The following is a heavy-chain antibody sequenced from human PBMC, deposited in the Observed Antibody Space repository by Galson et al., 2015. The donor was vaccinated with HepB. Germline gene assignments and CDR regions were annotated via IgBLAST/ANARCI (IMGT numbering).Heavy chain of an antibody. D-gene: IGHD5-24*01. J-gene: IGHJ4*02. CDR3: ARGGQWPQFYFFDY. CDR1: GYSFTIYN. V-gene: IGHV1-3*04. CDR2: VNTGNGNT. Sequence: SVKVSCKASGYSFTIYNIHWVRQAPGQRLEWMGWVNTGNGNTKYSQKFQDRVTLTRDTSATTAYMELSSLESGDTALYYCARGGQWPQFYFFDYWGRGTLVTVSS.